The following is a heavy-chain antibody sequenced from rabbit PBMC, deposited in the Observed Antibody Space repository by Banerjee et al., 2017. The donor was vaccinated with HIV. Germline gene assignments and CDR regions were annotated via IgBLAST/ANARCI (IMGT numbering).Heavy chain of an antibody. D-gene: IGHD6-1*01. CDR3: ARGAGYVGYVYANGLNL. CDR2: IYTGTGST. V-gene: IGHV1S45*01. Sequence: QEQLEESGGDLVKPEGSLTLTCTASGFSFSSSYWICWVRQAPGKGLEWVACIYTGTGSTWYANWAKGRFTISKTSSTTVTLQMTSLTAADTATYFCARGAGYVGYVYANGLNLRGQGTLVTVS. CDR1: GFSFSSSYW. J-gene: IGHJ4*01.